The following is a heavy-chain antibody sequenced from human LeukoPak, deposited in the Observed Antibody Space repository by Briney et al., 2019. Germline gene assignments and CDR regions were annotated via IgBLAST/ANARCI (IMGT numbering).Heavy chain of an antibody. CDR2: ISGYNGNT. CDR1: DYTFTSYG. CDR3: ARVGGYSGSYFYYFDY. V-gene: IGHV1-18*01. D-gene: IGHD1-26*01. Sequence: ASVKVSCKASDYTFTSYGISWVRQAPGQGLEWMGWISGYNGNTNYAQKLQGRVTMTTDTSTNTAYMELRSLRSDDTAVYYCARVGGYSGSYFYYFDYWGQGTLVTVSS. J-gene: IGHJ4*02.